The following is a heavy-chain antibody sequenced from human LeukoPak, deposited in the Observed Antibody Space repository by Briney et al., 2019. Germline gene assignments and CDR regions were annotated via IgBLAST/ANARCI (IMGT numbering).Heavy chain of an antibody. CDR1: GGSISSYY. Sequence: PSETLSLTCTVSGGSISSYYWSWIRQPPGKGLEWIGYIYYSGNTNSNPSLKSRITMSIDTSKNHFSLRLSSVTAADTAVYYCARDVHYYDSSGYYNWFDPWGQGTLVTVSS. J-gene: IGHJ5*02. CDR3: ARDVHYYDSSGYYNWFDP. D-gene: IGHD3-22*01. CDR2: IYYSGNT. V-gene: IGHV4-59*01.